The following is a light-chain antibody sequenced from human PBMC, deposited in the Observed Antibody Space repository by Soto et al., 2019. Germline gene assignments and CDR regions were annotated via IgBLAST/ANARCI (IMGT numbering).Light chain of an antibody. V-gene: IGKV1-39*01. CDR3: QQSYSTPIS. CDR2: TAS. CDR1: QSFNTW. J-gene: IGKJ5*01. Sequence: DIHMTHSPSTLSASVGDRVTITFRASQSFNTWLAWYQQKPGKAPNLLMYTASNLQSGVPSRFSGSGSGTDFTLTISSLQPEDFATYYCQQSYSTPISFGQGTRLEIK.